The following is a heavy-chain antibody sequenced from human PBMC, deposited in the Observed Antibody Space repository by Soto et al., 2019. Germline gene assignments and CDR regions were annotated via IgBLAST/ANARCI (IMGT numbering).Heavy chain of an antibody. CDR1: GDTFSRFT. V-gene: IGHV1-69*02. D-gene: IGHD3-10*01. CDR3: ATSYGSGSAHFDS. J-gene: IGHJ4*02. CDR2: IIPMLGMS. Sequence: QVQLVQSGAEVTKPGSSVTVSCTASGDTFSRFTLSWVRQAPGQGLEWMGRIIPMLGMSNSALKFQGRVTLTPDXXTNKVYMHLNSLRSDDTAVYYCATSYGSGSAHFDSWGQGTLVTVSS.